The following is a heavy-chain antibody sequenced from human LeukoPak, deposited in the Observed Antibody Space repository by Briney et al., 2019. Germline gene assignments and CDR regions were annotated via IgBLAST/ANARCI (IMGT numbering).Heavy chain of an antibody. CDR1: GGTFSSYA. D-gene: IGHD5-24*01. CDR3: ARDNSVRDEAWWFSP. J-gene: IGHJ5*02. V-gene: IGHV1-69*13. Sequence: SVKVSCKASGGTFSSYAISWVRQAPGQGLEWMGGIIPIFGTANYAQKFQGRVTITADESTSTAYMELSSLRSEDTAVYYCARDNSVRDEAWWFSPWGQGTLVTVSS. CDR2: IIPIFGTA.